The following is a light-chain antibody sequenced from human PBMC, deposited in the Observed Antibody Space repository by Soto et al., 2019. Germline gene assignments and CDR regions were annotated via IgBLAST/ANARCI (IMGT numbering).Light chain of an antibody. CDR2: EAS. CDR1: QTVVVR. V-gene: IGKV3-11*01. CDR3: QLRSNWPPD. J-gene: IGKJ4*01. Sequence: EIVLTQSPATLSSSPGERATLSCRSSQTVVVRLAWYQHKPGQAPRLIIYEASNSAAGIPARFSGSGSGTDFTLTITSLEPEDFAVYYCQLRSNWPPDFGGGTKVDI.